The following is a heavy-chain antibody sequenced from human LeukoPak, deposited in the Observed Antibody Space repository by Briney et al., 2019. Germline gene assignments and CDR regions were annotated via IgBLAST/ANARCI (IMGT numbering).Heavy chain of an antibody. D-gene: IGHD3-10*01. CDR2: ISGSGGST. V-gene: IGHV3-23*01. Sequence: GGSLRLSCAASGFTFSSYSMNWVRQAPGKGLEWVSAISGSGGSTYYADSVKGRFTISRDNSKNTLYLQMNSLRAEDTAVYYCARSGSGSYRYYFDYWGQGTLVTVSS. CDR1: GFTFSSYS. J-gene: IGHJ4*02. CDR3: ARSGSGSYRYYFDY.